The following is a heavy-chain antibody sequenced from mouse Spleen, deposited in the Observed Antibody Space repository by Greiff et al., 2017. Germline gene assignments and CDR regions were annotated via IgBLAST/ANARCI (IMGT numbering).Heavy chain of an antibody. CDR2: ISYDGSN. V-gene: IGHV3-6*01. CDR1: GYSITSGYY. D-gene: IGHD2-12*01. J-gene: IGHJ3*01. Sequence: VQLKESGPGLVKPSQSLSLTCSVTGYSITSGYYWNWIRQFPGNKLEWMGYISYDGSNNYNPSLKNRISITRDTSKNQFFLKLNSVTTEDTATYYCAHTTGTGGFAYWGQGTLVTVSA. CDR3: AHTTGTGGFAY.